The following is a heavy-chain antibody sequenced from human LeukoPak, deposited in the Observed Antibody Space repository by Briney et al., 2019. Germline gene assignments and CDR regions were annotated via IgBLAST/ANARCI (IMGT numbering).Heavy chain of an antibody. Sequence: PRGSLRLSCAASGFTFNNYAMHWVRQAPGKGLEWVALILPDGITKYYAASVKGRFTLSRDNSKNTLYLQMNSLRAEDTAVYYCARPLFRTTVTDFFDYWGQGTLVTVSS. J-gene: IGHJ4*02. CDR2: ILPDGITK. CDR3: ARPLFRTTVTDFFDY. V-gene: IGHV3-30-3*01. CDR1: GFTFNNYA. D-gene: IGHD4-11*01.